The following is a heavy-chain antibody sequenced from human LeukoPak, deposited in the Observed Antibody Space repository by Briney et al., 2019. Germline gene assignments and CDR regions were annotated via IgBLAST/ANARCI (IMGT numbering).Heavy chain of an antibody. CDR2: IIPIFGTA. V-gene: IGHV1-69*13. Sequence: AASVTVSCTASGGTFSIYAISWVRQAPGQGLEWMGGIIPIFGTANYAQKFQGRVTITADESTSTAYMELSSLGSEDTAVYYCARADIVANPSFDYWGQGTLVTVSS. D-gene: IGHD5-12*01. CDR3: ARADIVANPSFDY. J-gene: IGHJ4*02. CDR1: GGTFSIYA.